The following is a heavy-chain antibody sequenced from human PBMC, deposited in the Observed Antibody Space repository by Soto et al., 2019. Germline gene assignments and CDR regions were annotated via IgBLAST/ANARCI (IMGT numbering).Heavy chain of an antibody. D-gene: IGHD4-17*01. CDR3: ARPSSGDIRDY. J-gene: IGHJ4*02. Sequence: SETLSLTCTVSGGSISSYYWSWIRQPPGKGLEWIGYIYYSGSTYYNPSLKSRVTMSVDTSKNQFSLKLSSVTAADTAVYYCARPSSGDIRDYWGQGTLVTVSS. V-gene: IGHV4-59*04. CDR1: GGSISSYY. CDR2: IYYSGST.